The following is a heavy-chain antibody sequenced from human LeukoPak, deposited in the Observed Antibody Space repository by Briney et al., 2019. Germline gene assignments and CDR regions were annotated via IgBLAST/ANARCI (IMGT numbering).Heavy chain of an antibody. D-gene: IGHD1-26*01. J-gene: IGHJ4*02. Sequence: SETLSLTCSVSGGSIGSYFWSWIRQPPGKGLEWIGNTYYAGRTNYNPSLKSRATISVDTSKNQFSLSLTSVTAADTAVCYCARAGLGTYYGTYYFDYWGQGTLVTVSS. V-gene: IGHV4-59*08. CDR3: ARAGLGTYYGTYYFDY. CDR2: TYYAGRT. CDR1: GGSIGSYF.